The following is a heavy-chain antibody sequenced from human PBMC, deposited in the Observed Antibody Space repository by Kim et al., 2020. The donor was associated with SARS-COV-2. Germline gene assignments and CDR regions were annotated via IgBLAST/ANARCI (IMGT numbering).Heavy chain of an antibody. CDR1: GFTVSSIY. D-gene: IGHD3-16*01. V-gene: IGHV3-53*01. CDR2: IYSGGST. Sequence: GGSLRLSCAASGFTVSSIYRSWVRQAPGKGLEWVSVIYSGGSTYYADSVKDRFTISRDNSKNTLYLQMNRRGAEDTAVYYCGFTAGYYYGMDVWGQGTTVTVSS. J-gene: IGHJ6*02. CDR3: GFTAGYYYGMDV.